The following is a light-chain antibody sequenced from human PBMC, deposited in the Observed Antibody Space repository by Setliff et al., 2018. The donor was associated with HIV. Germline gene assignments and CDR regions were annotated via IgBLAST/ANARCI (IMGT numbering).Light chain of an antibody. CDR1: TRNVGGGHGY. Sequence: QSVLTQPDSVSGSPGQSLTISCTGTTRNVGGGHGYVSWYQQHAGKAPKLLIFEVTKRPSGIPERFSGSNSGNTATLTISRVEAGDEADYYCQVWDSSSDHPYVFGTGTKVTVL. J-gene: IGLJ1*01. CDR2: EVT. CDR3: QVWDSSSDHPYV. V-gene: IGLV2-14*03.